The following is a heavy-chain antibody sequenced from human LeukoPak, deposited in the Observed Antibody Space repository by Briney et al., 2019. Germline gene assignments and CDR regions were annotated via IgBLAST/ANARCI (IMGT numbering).Heavy chain of an antibody. Sequence: SETLSLTCAVYGASFNTYYWNWIRQPPGKGLEWIGEINHSGSTNYNPSLKSRVTISVDTSKNQFSLKLSSVTAADAAVYYCARGGVEVDDSSGYYYFDYWGQGTLVTVSS. V-gene: IGHV4-34*01. CDR2: INHSGST. CDR1: GASFNTYY. J-gene: IGHJ4*02. D-gene: IGHD3-22*01. CDR3: ARGGVEVDDSSGYYYFDY.